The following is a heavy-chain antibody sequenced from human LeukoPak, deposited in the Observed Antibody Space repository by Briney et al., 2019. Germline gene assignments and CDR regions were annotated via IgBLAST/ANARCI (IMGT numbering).Heavy chain of an antibody. D-gene: IGHD2-2*01. CDR3: ASPLYCSSTSCSVNYSYYGMDV. CDR1: GGTFSSYA. J-gene: IGHJ6*02. CDR2: IIPILGIA. Sequence: ASVKVSCKASGGTFSSYAISWVRQAPGQGLEWMGRIIPILGIANYAQKFQGRVTITADKSTSTAYMELSSLRSEDTAVYYCASPLYCSSTSCSVNYSYYGMDVWGQGTTVTVSS. V-gene: IGHV1-69*04.